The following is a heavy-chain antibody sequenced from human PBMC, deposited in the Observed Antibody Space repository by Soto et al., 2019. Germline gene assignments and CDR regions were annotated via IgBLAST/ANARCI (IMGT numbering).Heavy chain of an antibody. V-gene: IGHV5-10-1*01. D-gene: IGHD2-15*01. J-gene: IGHJ6*02. CDR2: IDPSDSYT. Sequence: RCVNYGVSRIRKKHGKGLEWMGRIDPSDSYTNYSPSFQGHVTISADKSISTAYLQWSSLKASDTAMYYCARSTYCSGGSCTGGMDVWGQGTTVTLSS. CDR3: ARSTYCSGGSCTGGMDV. CDR1: RCVNYG.